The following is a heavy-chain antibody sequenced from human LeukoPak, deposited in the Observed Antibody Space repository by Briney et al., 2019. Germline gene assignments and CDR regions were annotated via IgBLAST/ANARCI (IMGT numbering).Heavy chain of an antibody. Sequence: GGSLRLSCAASGFTFDDYAMHWVRQAPGKGLEWVSGISWNSGSIGYADSVKGRFTISRDNAKNSLYLQMNSLRAEDTALYYCAKDHGMDDWGQGTTVTVSS. CDR3: AKDHGMDD. CDR2: ISWNSGSI. CDR1: GFTFDDYA. V-gene: IGHV3-9*01. J-gene: IGHJ6*02.